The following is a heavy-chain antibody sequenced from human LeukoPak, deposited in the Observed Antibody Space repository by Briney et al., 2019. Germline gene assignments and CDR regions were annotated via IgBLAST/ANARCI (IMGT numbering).Heavy chain of an antibody. D-gene: IGHD2-8*01. CDR3: ARGQYCTNGVCTDYWYFDL. CDR1: GFSVSSYE. J-gene: IGHJ2*01. V-gene: IGHV3-48*03. Sequence: QAGGSLRLSCAASGFSVSSYEMNWVRQAPGKGLEWVSYISSSGSAIYSAASVKGRSTISRDNAKNSLYLQMNSLRAEDTAVYYCARGQYCTNGVCTDYWYFDLWGRGTLVTVSS. CDR2: ISSSGSAI.